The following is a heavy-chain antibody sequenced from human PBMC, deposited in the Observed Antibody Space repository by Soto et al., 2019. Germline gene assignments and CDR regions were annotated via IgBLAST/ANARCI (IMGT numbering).Heavy chain of an antibody. D-gene: IGHD3-22*01. CDR2: IGAYNGHT. Sequence: ASVKVSCKASGYTFTNSGISWVRQAPGQGLEWMGWIGAYNGHTKYAQKLQGRVTMTTDTSTSTAYMELRSLKSDDTAVYYCAREDFYDSSGYLSVPYYFGMDVWGQGTKV. V-gene: IGHV1-18*01. CDR3: AREDFYDSSGYLSVPYYFGMDV. J-gene: IGHJ6*02. CDR1: GYTFTNSG.